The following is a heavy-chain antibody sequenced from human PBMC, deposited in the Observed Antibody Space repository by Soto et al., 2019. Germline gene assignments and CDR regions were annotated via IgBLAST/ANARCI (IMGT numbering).Heavy chain of an antibody. CDR1: GFTFSDYY. Sequence: ESGGGLVRPGGSLRLSCAASGFTFSDYYMIWIRQAPGKGLEWVSYISSSGTGIYYADSVKGRFTISRDNAKNSLYLQMNSVRAEDTAVYYCARAYSDAFDIWGQGTMVTVSS. D-gene: IGHD2-15*01. J-gene: IGHJ3*02. CDR3: ARAYSDAFDI. CDR2: ISSSGTGI. V-gene: IGHV3-11*01.